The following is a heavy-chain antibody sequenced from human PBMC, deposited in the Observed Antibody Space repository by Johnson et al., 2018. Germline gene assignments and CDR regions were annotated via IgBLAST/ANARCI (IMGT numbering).Heavy chain of an antibody. CDR2: LSRSNSYG. D-gene: IGHD1-14*01. J-gene: IGHJ1*01. Sequence: VQLVESWGGLVKPGGSLRLSCVASGFTFSSYSMTWVRQAPGKGLEWVSSLSRSNSYGYYADSVKGRFTISRDNAKNSLDLQMNSLRTEDTAGYYCVRDLSTTTGGYFQHWGQGTLVTVSS. V-gene: IGHV3-21*01. CDR3: VRDLSTTTGGYFQH. CDR1: GFTFSSYS.